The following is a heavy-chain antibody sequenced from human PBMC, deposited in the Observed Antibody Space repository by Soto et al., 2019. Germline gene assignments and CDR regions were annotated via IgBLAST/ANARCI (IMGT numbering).Heavy chain of an antibody. J-gene: IGHJ3*02. CDR3: AKVYCSGDYCSIDAFDM. CDR1: GFSFSSYA. D-gene: IGHD2-21*02. Sequence: EVQLLESGGTLVQPGGSLRLSCAASGFSFSSYAMYWVRQAPGKGLEWVSTISGGGGRTYYADSVKGRFTISRDNSKNTVYLQVKSLRADDTAVYYCAKVYCSGDYCSIDAFDMWVQGTMVTVSS. CDR2: ISGGGGRT. V-gene: IGHV3-23*01.